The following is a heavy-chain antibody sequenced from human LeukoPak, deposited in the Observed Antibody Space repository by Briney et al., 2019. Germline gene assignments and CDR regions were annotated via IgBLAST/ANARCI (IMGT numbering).Heavy chain of an antibody. CDR1: GGSISSYY. J-gene: IGHJ4*02. D-gene: IGHD5-18*01. Sequence: ASETLSLTCTVSGGSISSYYWSWIRQPAGKGLEWIGHIYTSGSTNYNPSLKSRITMSVDTSKNQISLKLTSVTAADTAVYYCARDRYNNYADYWGQGTLVTVSS. V-gene: IGHV4-4*07. CDR2: IYTSGST. CDR3: ARDRYNNYADY.